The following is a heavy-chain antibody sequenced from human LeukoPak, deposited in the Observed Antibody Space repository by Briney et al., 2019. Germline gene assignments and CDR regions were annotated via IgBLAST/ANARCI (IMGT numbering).Heavy chain of an antibody. CDR3: AKTTRGYYDSSGYYPDAFDI. Sequence: GGSLRLYCAASGFTFSSYSMNWVRQAPGKGLEWVSSISSSSSYIYYADSVKGRFTISRDNAKNSLYLQMNSLRAEDTAVYYCAKTTRGYYDSSGYYPDAFDIWGQGTMVTVSS. CDR2: ISSSSSYI. V-gene: IGHV3-21*01. D-gene: IGHD3-22*01. CDR1: GFTFSSYS. J-gene: IGHJ3*02.